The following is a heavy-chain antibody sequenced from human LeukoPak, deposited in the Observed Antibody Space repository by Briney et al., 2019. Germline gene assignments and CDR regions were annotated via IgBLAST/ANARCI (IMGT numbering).Heavy chain of an antibody. CDR3: AREGRGYEDAFDI. CDR2: ISSSSIYI. D-gene: IGHD3-22*01. Sequence: GGSLRLSCAASGFTFSSYTMNWVRQAPGKGLEWVSSISSSSIYIYYADSVKGRFTISRDNAKNSLYLQMNSLRAEDTAVYYCAREGRGYEDAFDIWGQGTMVTVSS. V-gene: IGHV3-21*01. J-gene: IGHJ3*02. CDR1: GFTFSSYT.